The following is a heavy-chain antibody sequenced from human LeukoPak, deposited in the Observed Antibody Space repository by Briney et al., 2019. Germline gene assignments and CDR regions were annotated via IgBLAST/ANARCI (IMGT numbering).Heavy chain of an antibody. J-gene: IGHJ4*02. CDR3: ARDRDSGSSYDY. D-gene: IGHD3-10*01. V-gene: IGHV3-72*01. Sequence: EWVGRSRNKANSYSTEYAASAKGRFTISRDDSKNSLYLQMNSLKIEDTAVYYCARDRDSGSSYDYWGQGTLVTVSS. CDR2: SRNKANSYST.